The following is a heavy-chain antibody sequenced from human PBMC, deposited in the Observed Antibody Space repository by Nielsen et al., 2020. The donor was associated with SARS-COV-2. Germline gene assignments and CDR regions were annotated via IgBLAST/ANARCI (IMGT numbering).Heavy chain of an antibody. D-gene: IGHD2-15*01. CDR1: GYTFTSYY. CDR2: INPSGGST. Sequence: ASVKVSCKASGYTFTSYYMHWVRQAPGQGLEWMGIINPSGGSTSYAQKFQGRVTMTRDTSTSTVYMELSSLRSEDTAVYYCARPQGGYCSGGSCRELPPLGYWGQGTLVTVSS. J-gene: IGHJ4*02. V-gene: IGHV1-46*01. CDR3: ARPQGGYCSGGSCRELPPLGY.